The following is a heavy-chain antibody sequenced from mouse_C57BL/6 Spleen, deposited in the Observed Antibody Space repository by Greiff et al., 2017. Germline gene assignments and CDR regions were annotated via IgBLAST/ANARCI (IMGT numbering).Heavy chain of an antibody. CDR3: AREGEFFITTVKFAY. V-gene: IGHV3-6*01. J-gene: IGHJ3*01. D-gene: IGHD1-1*01. Sequence: EVQLKESGPGLVKPSQSLSLTCSVTGYSITSGYYWNWIRQFPGNKLEWMGYISYDGSNNYNPSLKNRISITRDTSKNQFFLKLNSVTTEDTATYYCAREGEFFITTVKFAYWGQGTLVTVSA. CDR2: ISYDGSN. CDR1: GYSITSGYY.